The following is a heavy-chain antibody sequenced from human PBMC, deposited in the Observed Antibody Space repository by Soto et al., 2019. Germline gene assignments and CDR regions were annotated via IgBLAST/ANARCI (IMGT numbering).Heavy chain of an antibody. Sequence: GGSLRLSCAASGFTFSSYWMSWVRQAPGKGLEWVANIKQDGSEKYYVDSVKGRFTISRDNAKNSLYLQMNSLRAEDTAVYYCARVEYLSRTSCYFPNYFDYWGQATMVTVPS. J-gene: IGHJ4*02. CDR3: ARVEYLSRTSCYFPNYFDY. CDR2: IKQDGSEK. V-gene: IGHV3-7*01. D-gene: IGHD2-2*01. CDR1: GFTFSSYW.